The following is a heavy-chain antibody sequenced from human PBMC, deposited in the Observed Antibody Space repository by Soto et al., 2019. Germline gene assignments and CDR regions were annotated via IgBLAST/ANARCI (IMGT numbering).Heavy chain of an antibody. CDR2: ISGSGGSI. D-gene: IGHD3-3*01. CDR3: ARDDFWSRRPDR. J-gene: IGHJ5*02. V-gene: IGHV3-11*01. CDR1: GFIFSEYY. Sequence: QVQLVESGGGLVKPGGSLRLSCAASGFIFSEYYMSWIRQAPGKWLGWISYISGSGGSIYYVPSVKGRFTLSRDNTKKSRYLQMNSLRADDTAGYYGARDDFWSRRPDRWGQGTLVAVSS.